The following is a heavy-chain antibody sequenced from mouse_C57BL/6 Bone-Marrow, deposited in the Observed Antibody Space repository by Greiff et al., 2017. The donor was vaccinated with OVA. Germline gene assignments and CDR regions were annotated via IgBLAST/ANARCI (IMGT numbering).Heavy chain of an antibody. Sequence: EVKLMESGGGLVKPGGSLKLSCAASGFTFSSYAMSWVRQTPEKRLEWVATISDGGSFTYYPDNVKGRFTIARDNAKNNLYLQMRQLKSEDTAMYSCARDAYYSIFAYWGQGTLVTVSA. D-gene: IGHD2-5*01. V-gene: IGHV5-4*01. CDR3: ARDAYYSIFAY. CDR1: GFTFSSYA. J-gene: IGHJ3*01. CDR2: ISDGGSFT.